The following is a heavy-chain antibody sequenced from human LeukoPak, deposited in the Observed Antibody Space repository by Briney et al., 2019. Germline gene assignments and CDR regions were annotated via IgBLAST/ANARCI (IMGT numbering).Heavy chain of an antibody. Sequence: SSETLSLTCTVSGGSISSSDYHWGWIRQPPGKGLEWIGSIYFGGSTYYNPSLKSRVTISVDTSMNQFSLKLSFVTTADTAVYYCARALGYCSGGSCTRGYNWFDPWGQGTLVTVSS. D-gene: IGHD2-15*01. V-gene: IGHV4-39*01. CDR2: IYFGGST. J-gene: IGHJ5*02. CDR3: ARALGYCSGGSCTRGYNWFDP. CDR1: GGSISSSDYH.